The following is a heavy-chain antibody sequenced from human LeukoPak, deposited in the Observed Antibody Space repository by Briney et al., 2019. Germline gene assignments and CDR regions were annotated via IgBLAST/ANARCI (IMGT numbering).Heavy chain of an antibody. CDR2: ISTSGGST. D-gene: IGHD6-19*01. V-gene: IGHV3-23*01. Sequence: GGSLRLSCAASGFTFNSYAMSWVRQAPGKGLEWVSGISTSGGSTYYADSVKGRFTISRDNSKDTLYLQMNSLRAEDTAVYYCAKSSSGCAAFNYWGQGTLVTVSS. J-gene: IGHJ4*02. CDR3: AKSSSGCAAFNY. CDR1: GFTFNSYA.